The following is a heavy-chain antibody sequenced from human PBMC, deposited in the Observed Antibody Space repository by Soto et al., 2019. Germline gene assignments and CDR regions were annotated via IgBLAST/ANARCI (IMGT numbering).Heavy chain of an antibody. D-gene: IGHD6-13*01. CDR2: ISYDGSNK. J-gene: IGHJ4*02. CDR1: GFTFSSYA. V-gene: IGHV3-30-3*01. Sequence: QVQLVESGGGVVQPGRSLRLSCAASGFTFSSYAMHWVRQAPGKGLEWVAVISYDGSNKYYADSVKGRFTISRDNSKNTLYLQMNSLRAEDTAVYYCAREVPKQQLVLYYFDYWGQGTLVTVSS. CDR3: AREVPKQQLVLYYFDY.